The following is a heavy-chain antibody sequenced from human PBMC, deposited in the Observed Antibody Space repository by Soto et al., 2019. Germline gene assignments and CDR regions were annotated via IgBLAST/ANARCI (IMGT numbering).Heavy chain of an antibody. D-gene: IGHD3-22*01. Sequence: SETLSLTCTVSGGSISSYYWTWIRQPPGTGLEWIGEINHSGSTNYNPSLKSRVTISVDTSKNQFSLKLTSVTAEDTAVYYCARGPGGIVAVGGMDVWGQGTTVTVSS. V-gene: IGHV4-34*01. J-gene: IGHJ6*02. CDR3: ARGPGGIVAVGGMDV. CDR1: GGSISSYY. CDR2: INHSGST.